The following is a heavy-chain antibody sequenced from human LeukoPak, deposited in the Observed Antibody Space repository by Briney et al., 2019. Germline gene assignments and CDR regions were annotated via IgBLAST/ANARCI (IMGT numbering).Heavy chain of an antibody. CDR3: ARAVPGYFFDY. V-gene: IGHV3-74*01. CDR2: INTDGSST. CDR1: GFTFSSYW. J-gene: IGHJ4*02. D-gene: IGHD3-10*01. Sequence: GGSLRLSCAASGFTFSSYWMHWVRQAPGKGLVWVSRINTDGSSTSYADSVKGRFTISRDNAKNTLYLQMNSLRAEDTAVYYLARAVPGYFFDYWGQGTLVTVSS.